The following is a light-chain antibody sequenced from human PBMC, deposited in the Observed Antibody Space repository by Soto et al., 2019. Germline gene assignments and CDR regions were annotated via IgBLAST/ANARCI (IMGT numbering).Light chain of an antibody. V-gene: IGKV3-20*01. Sequence: EIMLTQSPGTLSLSPGDRATLSCRASQSVSGSYLAWYQQKPVQAPRLVIYDASSRATGIPDRFSGSGSGADFTLTISRLEPEDFAVYYCQQYASSPRTFGQGTKVEIK. CDR2: DAS. J-gene: IGKJ1*01. CDR3: QQYASSPRT. CDR1: QSVSGSY.